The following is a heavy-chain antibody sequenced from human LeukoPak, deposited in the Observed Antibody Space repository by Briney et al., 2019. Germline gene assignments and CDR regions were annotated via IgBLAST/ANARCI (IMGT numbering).Heavy chain of an antibody. D-gene: IGHD4-17*01. CDR1: GFTLNNYA. V-gene: IGHV3-23*01. CDR2: ISGGGETT. J-gene: IGHJ4*02. Sequence: GGSLRPSCPASGFTLNNYAVNWVGQPPGKGLEWVSSISGGGETTYYADSAKGRFTISRDNSQNTLYLQMNGLRAEDTAVYYCARDYADYVGYFFFDYWGQGTLVTVSS. CDR3: ARDYADYVGYFFFDY.